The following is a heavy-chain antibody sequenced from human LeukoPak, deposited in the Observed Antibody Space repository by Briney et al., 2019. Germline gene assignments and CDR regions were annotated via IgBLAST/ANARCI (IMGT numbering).Heavy chain of an antibody. Sequence: PSETLSLTCTVSGGSISSYYWSWIRQPAGKGLEWIGRIYTSGSTNYNPSLKSRVTMSVDTSKNQFSLNLSSVTAADTAVYYCARLTYYGSGSYLNWFDPWGQGTLVTVSS. V-gene: IGHV4-4*07. CDR3: ARLTYYGSGSYLNWFDP. J-gene: IGHJ5*02. CDR1: GGSISSYY. D-gene: IGHD3-10*01. CDR2: IYTSGST.